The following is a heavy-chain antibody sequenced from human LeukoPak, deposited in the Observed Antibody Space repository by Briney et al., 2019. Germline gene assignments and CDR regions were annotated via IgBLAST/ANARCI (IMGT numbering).Heavy chain of an antibody. CDR2: ISSSSSYI. CDR3: ARDLAGYDSSGYGY. J-gene: IGHJ4*02. Sequence: GGSLRLSCAASGFTFSSYSMNWVRQAPGKGLEWVSSISSSSSYIHYADSVKGRFTISRDNAKNSLYLQMNSLRAEDTAVYYCARDLAGYDSSGYGYWGQGTLVTVSS. D-gene: IGHD3-22*01. CDR1: GFTFSSYS. V-gene: IGHV3-21*01.